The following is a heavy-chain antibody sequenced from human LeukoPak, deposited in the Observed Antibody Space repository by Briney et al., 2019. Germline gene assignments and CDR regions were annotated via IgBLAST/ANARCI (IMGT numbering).Heavy chain of an antibody. CDR1: GWSFNDYY. J-gene: IGHJ4*02. V-gene: IGHV4-59*01. D-gene: IGHD1-14*01. CDR3: ARDNPRGPFDY. Sequence: PSETLPLTCAVYGWSFNDYYWSWIRQPPGKGLEWIGYVYYSGSTNYNPSLKSRVTISVDTSKNQFSLKLSSVTAADTAVYYCARDNPRGPFDYWGQGTLVTVSS. CDR2: VYYSGST.